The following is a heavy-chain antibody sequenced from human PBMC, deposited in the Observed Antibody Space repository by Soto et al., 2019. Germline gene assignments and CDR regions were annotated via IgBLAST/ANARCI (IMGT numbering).Heavy chain of an antibody. J-gene: IGHJ6*03. CDR1: GFTFSSYA. CDR3: PKDRVSSSWTGDYYYMDV. D-gene: IGHD6-13*01. Sequence: GGSLRLACAASGFTFSSYAMSWVRQAPGKGLEWVSAISGSGGSTYYADPVKGRFTCSRDNSKNTMYLQMTSLRAEDTAEYYCPKDRVSSSWTGDYYYMDVWGKGTTVTVSS. CDR2: ISGSGGST. V-gene: IGHV3-23*01.